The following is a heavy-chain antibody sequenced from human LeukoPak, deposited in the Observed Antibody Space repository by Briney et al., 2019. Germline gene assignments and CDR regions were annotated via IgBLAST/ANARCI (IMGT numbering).Heavy chain of an antibody. CDR3: AKEVQQLVYAFDI. J-gene: IGHJ3*02. Sequence: GGSLRLSCAASGFTFSSYGMHWVRQAPGKGLEWVAVISYDGSHKYYADSVKGRFTISRDNSKNTLYLQMNSLRAEDTAVYYCAKEVQQLVYAFDIWGQGTMVTVSS. D-gene: IGHD6-13*01. CDR1: GFTFSSYG. CDR2: ISYDGSHK. V-gene: IGHV3-30*18.